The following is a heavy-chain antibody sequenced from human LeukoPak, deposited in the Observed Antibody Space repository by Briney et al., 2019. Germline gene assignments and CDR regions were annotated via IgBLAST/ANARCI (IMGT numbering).Heavy chain of an antibody. D-gene: IGHD6-19*01. CDR2: ISSSGSTI. CDR1: GFTFSDYY. CDR3: ARIAVAGYYFDY. Sequence: GGSLRLSCAASGFTFSDYYMSWIRQAPGKGLEWVSYISSSGSTIYYADSVKGRFTISRDNAKNSLYLRMNSLRAEDTAVYYCARIAVAGYYFDYWGQGTLVTVSS. V-gene: IGHV3-11*04. J-gene: IGHJ4*02.